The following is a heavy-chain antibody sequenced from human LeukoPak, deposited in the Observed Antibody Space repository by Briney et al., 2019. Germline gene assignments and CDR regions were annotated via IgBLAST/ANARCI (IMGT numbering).Heavy chain of an antibody. CDR1: GYTLTELS. V-gene: IGHV1-24*01. J-gene: IGHJ5*02. CDR3: ARKAGIAAAGPNWFDP. CDR2: FDPEDGET. D-gene: IGHD6-13*01. Sequence: ASVKVSCKVFGYTLTELSMHWVRQAPGKGLEWMGSFDPEDGETIYAQKFQGRVTMTTDTSTSTAYMELRSLRSDDTAVYYCARKAGIAAAGPNWFDPWGQGTLVTVSS.